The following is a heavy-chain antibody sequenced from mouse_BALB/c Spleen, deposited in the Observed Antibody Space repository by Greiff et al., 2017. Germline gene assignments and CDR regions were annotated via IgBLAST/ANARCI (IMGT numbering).Heavy chain of an antibody. CDR1: GFTFTDYT. J-gene: IGHJ3*01. V-gene: IGHV1-18*01. Sequence: EVQRVESGPELVKPGASVKISCKTSGFTFTDYTMHWVKQSHGKSLEWIGGINPNNGGTSYNQKFKGKATLTVDKSSSTAYMELRSLTSDDSAVYYCASLYYDYPWFAYWGQGTLVTVSA. CDR3: ASLYYDYPWFAY. CDR2: INPNNGGT. D-gene: IGHD2-4*01.